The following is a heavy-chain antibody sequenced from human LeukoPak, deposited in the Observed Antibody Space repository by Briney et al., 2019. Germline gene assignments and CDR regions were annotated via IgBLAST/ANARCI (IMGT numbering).Heavy chain of an antibody. Sequence: ASVTVSCKASGYTFTSYGISWVRQAPGQGLEWMGWISAYNGNTNYAQKLQGRVTMTTDTSTSTAYMELRSLRSDDTAVYYCARDRGYDFWSGYYYNWFDPWGQGTLVTVSS. V-gene: IGHV1-18*01. CDR2: ISAYNGNT. CDR1: GYTFTSYG. D-gene: IGHD3-3*01. J-gene: IGHJ5*02. CDR3: ARDRGYDFWSGYYYNWFDP.